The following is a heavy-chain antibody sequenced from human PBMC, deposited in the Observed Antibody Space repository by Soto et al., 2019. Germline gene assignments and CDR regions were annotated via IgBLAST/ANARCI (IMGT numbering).Heavy chain of an antibody. CDR3: ERSGHSSGYYYVFDY. J-gene: IGHJ4*02. CDR2: IYSSGST. CDR1: GGSINSYY. V-gene: IGHV4-59*01. D-gene: IGHD3-22*01. Sequence: PSETLSLTCTVSGGSINSYYWSWIRQPPGKGLEWIGHIYSSGSTNYNPSLRSRVTISVDTSKNQFSLKLSSVTAADTAVYYCERSGHSSGYYYVFDYWGQGTLVTVYS.